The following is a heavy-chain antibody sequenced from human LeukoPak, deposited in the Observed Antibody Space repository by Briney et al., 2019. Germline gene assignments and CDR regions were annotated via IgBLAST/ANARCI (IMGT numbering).Heavy chain of an antibody. V-gene: IGHV4-59*08. D-gene: IGHD3-22*01. J-gene: IGHJ4*02. CDR2: IFYGGST. Sequence: EPLSLTCTVSGGSISSYYWSWIRQPPGKGLEWIGYIFYGGSTNYNPSLKSRVTISVDTSKNQFSLKLSSVTAADTAVYYCARHFTYYDSSGYYRFFDYWGQGTLVTVSS. CDR1: GGSISSYY. CDR3: ARHFTYYDSSGYYRFFDY.